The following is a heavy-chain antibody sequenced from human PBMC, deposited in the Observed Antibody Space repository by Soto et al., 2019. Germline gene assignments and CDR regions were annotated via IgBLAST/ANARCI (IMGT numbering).Heavy chain of an antibody. J-gene: IGHJ4*02. V-gene: IGHV3-33*01. CDR3: ARGYCSGGSCYLVDY. CDR2: IWYDGRNK. Sequence: QPGGSLRLSCAASGFTFSSYGMHWVRHAPGKELEWVAVIWYDGRNKYYADSVKGRFTISRDNSKNTLYLQMKSLRAEDTAVYYCARGYCSGGSCYLVDYWGQGNRVTVSS. D-gene: IGHD2-15*01. CDR1: GFTFSSYG.